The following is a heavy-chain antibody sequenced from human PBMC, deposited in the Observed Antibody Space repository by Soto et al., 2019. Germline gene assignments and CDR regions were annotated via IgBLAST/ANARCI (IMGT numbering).Heavy chain of an antibody. V-gene: IGHV3-30-3*01. CDR3: AKVGFPYSYGYLFYY. D-gene: IGHD5-18*01. CDR1: GFTYSTYT. Sequence: GGSLRLSCAASGFTYSTYTMHWVRQAPGKGLEWVAVISYDGSNKYYADSVKGRFTISRDNSKNTLYLQMNSLRVEDTAVYYCAKVGFPYSYGYLFYYWGQGTLVTVSS. CDR2: ISYDGSNK. J-gene: IGHJ4*02.